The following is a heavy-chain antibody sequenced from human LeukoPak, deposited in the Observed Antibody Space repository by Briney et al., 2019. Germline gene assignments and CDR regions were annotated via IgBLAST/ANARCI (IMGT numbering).Heavy chain of an antibody. CDR2: ISSSSSYI. J-gene: IGHJ4*02. D-gene: IGHD1-26*01. CDR3: ARDSPTRFAY. CDR1: GFTFSSYS. V-gene: IGHV3-21*01. Sequence: GGSLRLSCAASGFTFSSYSMNWVRQAPGKGLEWVSSISSSSSYIYYADSVKGRFTISRDNAKNSLYLQMNSPRAEDTAVYYCARDSPTRFAYWGQGTLVTVSS.